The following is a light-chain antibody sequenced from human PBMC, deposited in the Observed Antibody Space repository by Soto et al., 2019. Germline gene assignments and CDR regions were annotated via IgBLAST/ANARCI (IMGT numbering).Light chain of an antibody. Sequence: QAVVTQDPSLTVAPGGTATLTCAPRTGEVTSGDYPNWFQQKPGQAPRALIYSRSNKHTWTPARFSGSLLGGKAALTLSGVQPEDEAEYYCLLYSGGAQLLFGGGTKLPVL. CDR2: SRS. CDR1: TGEVTSGDY. CDR3: LLYSGGAQLL. J-gene: IGLJ2*01. V-gene: IGLV7-43*01.